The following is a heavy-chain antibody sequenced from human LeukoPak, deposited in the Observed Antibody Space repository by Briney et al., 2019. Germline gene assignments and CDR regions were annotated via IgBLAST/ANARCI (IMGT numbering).Heavy chain of an antibody. Sequence: ASVKVSCKASGYTFTGYYMHWVRQAPGQGLEWMGWINPNSGGTNYAQKFQGRVTMTRDTSISTAYMELSRLRSDDTAVYYCARDRGSGWSLDYRGQGTLVTVSS. V-gene: IGHV1-2*02. CDR1: GYTFTGYY. J-gene: IGHJ4*02. D-gene: IGHD6-19*01. CDR2: INPNSGGT. CDR3: ARDRGSGWSLDY.